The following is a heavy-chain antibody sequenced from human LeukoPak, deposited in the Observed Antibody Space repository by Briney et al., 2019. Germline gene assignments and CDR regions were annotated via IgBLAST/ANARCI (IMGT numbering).Heavy chain of an antibody. D-gene: IGHD3-9*01. Sequence: ASVKVSCKASGYTFTSYGISWVRQAPGQGLEWMGWISAYNGNTNYAQKLQGRVTMTTDTSTSTAYMELRSLRSDDTAVYYCARVVILTGYPFLDYWGQGTLVTVSS. CDR3: ARVVILTGYPFLDY. CDR2: ISAYNGNT. V-gene: IGHV1-18*01. J-gene: IGHJ4*02. CDR1: GYTFTSYG.